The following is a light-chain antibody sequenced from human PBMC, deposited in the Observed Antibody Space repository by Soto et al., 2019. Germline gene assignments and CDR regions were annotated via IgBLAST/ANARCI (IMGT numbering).Light chain of an antibody. J-gene: IGLJ2*01. V-gene: IGLV2-23*01. Sequence: QSALTQPASVSGSPGQSITISCTGTSSDVGSYNLVSWYQQHPGKAPKLMIYEGSKRPSGVSNRFSGSKSGNTASLTISGLQAEDEADYYCCSYAGSPYVVFGGGTKLPVL. CDR2: EGS. CDR1: SSDVGSYNL. CDR3: CSYAGSPYVV.